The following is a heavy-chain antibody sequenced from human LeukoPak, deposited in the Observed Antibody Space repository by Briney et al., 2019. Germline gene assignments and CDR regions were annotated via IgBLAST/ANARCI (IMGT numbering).Heavy chain of an antibody. CDR1: GGSFSGYY. D-gene: IGHD6-19*01. Sequence: SETLSLTCAVYGGSFSGYYWSWIRQPPGKGLEWIGEINHSGSTNYNPSLKSRVTISVDTSKNQFSLKLSSVTAADTAVYYCARGSGIAVAGTYYYYYMDVWGKGTTVTVSS. CDR3: ARGSGIAVAGTYYYYYMDV. J-gene: IGHJ6*03. V-gene: IGHV4-34*01. CDR2: INHSGST.